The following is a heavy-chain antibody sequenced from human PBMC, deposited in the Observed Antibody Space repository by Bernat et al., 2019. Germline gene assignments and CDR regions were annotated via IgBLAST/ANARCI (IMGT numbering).Heavy chain of an antibody. Sequence: QVQLVESGGGVVQPGRSLRLSCAASGFTFSSYGMHWVRQAPGKGLEWVAVISYDGSNKYYADSVKGRFTISRDNSKNTLYLQMNSLRAEDTAVYYCAREYSSSSGLDYWGQGTLVTVSS. J-gene: IGHJ4*02. CDR3: AREYSSSSGLDY. CDR2: ISYDGSNK. D-gene: IGHD6-6*01. CDR1: GFTFSSYG. V-gene: IGHV3-30*03.